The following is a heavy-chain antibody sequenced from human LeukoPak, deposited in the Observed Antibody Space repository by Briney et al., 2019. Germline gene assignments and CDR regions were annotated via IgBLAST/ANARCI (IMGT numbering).Heavy chain of an antibody. V-gene: IGHV5-51*01. Sequence: GESLKISCKSSGYNFATSWIGWVRQMSGKGLEWKGIIYPSDSDTRYSPSSQGQVTISADKSISTAYLQWSSLTASDTAMYYCARRRGHHVDYWGQGTLVTVSS. CDR3: ARRRGHHVDY. CDR1: GYNFATSW. J-gene: IGHJ4*02. CDR2: IYPSDSDT.